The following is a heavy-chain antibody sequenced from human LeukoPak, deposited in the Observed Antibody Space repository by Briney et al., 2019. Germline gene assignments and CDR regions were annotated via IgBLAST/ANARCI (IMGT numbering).Heavy chain of an antibody. CDR3: ARAGFSREPHNWFDP. V-gene: IGHV1-8*01. CDR1: GYTFTSYD. Sequence: GASVKVSCKASGYTFTSYDINWVRQATGQGLEWMGWMNPNSGNTGYAQKFQGRVTMTRNTSISTAYMELSSLRSEDTAVYYCARAGFSREPHNWFDPWGQGTLVTVSS. J-gene: IGHJ5*02. CDR2: MNPNSGNT. D-gene: IGHD1-26*01.